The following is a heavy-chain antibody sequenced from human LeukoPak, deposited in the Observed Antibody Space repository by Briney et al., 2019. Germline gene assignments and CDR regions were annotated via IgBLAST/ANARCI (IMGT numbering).Heavy chain of an antibody. CDR3: ARLGDYCSSTSCYITFDY. D-gene: IGHD2-2*02. CDR1: GGTFSSYA. J-gene: IGHJ4*02. V-gene: IGHV1-69*04. Sequence: ASVKVSCKASGGTFSSYAISWVRQAPGQGLEWMGRIIPILGMANYAQKFQGRVTITADKSTSTAYMELSSLRSEDTAVYYCARLGDYCSSTSCYITFDYWGQGTLVTVSS. CDR2: IIPILGMA.